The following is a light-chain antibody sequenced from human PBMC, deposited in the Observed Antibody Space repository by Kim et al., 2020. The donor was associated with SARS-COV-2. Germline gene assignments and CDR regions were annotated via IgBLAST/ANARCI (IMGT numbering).Light chain of an antibody. Sequence: SPGERATISCRTSQTINNKLVWYQHKPGQAPRLLIYDATTRATGVPARFIGSGSETDFTLTISSLQSEDFAVYYYQQSNNWPPLTFGQGTKVDIK. J-gene: IGKJ1*01. V-gene: IGKV3-15*01. CDR1: QTINNK. CDR3: QQSNNWPPLT. CDR2: DAT.